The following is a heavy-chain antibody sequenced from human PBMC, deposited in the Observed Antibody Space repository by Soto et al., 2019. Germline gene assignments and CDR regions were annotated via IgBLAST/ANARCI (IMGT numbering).Heavy chain of an antibody. J-gene: IGHJ5*02. CDR3: ARGSAAGWFDP. D-gene: IGHD6-19*01. CDR2: INHSGST. V-gene: IGHV4-34*01. CDR1: GGSFSGYY. Sequence: QVQLQQWGAGLLKPSETLSLTCAVYGGSFSGYYWSWIRQPPGKGLEWIGEINHSGSTNYNPSLNSRVTISVDTSKNQFSLKLSSVTAAYTAVYYCARGSAAGWFDPWGQGTLVTVSS.